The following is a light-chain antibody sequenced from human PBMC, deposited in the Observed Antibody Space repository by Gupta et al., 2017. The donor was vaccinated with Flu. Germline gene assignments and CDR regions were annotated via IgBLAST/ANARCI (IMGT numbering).Light chain of an antibody. J-gene: IGKJ1*01. CDR1: QSLVNRNGNTY. V-gene: IGKV2-30*01. CDR2: RVS. Sequence: DVVMTQSPLSLPVTLGQPASISCRSSQSLVNRNGNTYLTWFQQRPGQSPRRLIYRVSKRDSGVPDRFSGSGSGTDFTLKISRVEAEDVGVYYCMQGTHWPTFGQGTKVEIK. CDR3: MQGTHWPT.